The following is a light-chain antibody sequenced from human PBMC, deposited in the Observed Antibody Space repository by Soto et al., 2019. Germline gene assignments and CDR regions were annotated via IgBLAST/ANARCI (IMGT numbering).Light chain of an antibody. J-gene: IGKJ3*01. CDR2: GAS. Sequence: EIVMTQSPATLSVSPGERATLSCRASQSVTYNLAWYQQKPGQAPRLLFYGASTRATGIPARVSGSGSGTDFPLTITSLQFEDFAVYYCQHYNNWPFTFGPGTKVDIK. CDR1: QSVTYN. CDR3: QHYNNWPFT. V-gene: IGKV3-15*01.